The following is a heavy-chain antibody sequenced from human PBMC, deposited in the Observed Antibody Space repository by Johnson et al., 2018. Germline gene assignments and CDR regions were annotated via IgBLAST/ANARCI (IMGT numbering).Heavy chain of an antibody. D-gene: IGHD3-9*01. CDR3: AREMYYDIYRMDV. V-gene: IGHV3-48*01. J-gene: IGHJ6*03. CDR1: GFTFSSYS. CDR2: ISSSSSTI. Sequence: VQLVESGGALVQPGGSXRLSCAASGFTFSSYSMNWVRQAPGKGQEWVSYISSSSSTIYYADSVKGRFTISRDNAQNSLSLQMNRLRAADTALFYFAREMYYDIYRMDVWGKGTTVTVSS.